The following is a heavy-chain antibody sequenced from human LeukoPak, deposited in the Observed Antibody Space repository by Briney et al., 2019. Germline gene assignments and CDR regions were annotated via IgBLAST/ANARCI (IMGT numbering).Heavy chain of an antibody. CDR1: GGSISSYY. Sequence: KPSETLSLTCTVSGGSISSYYWNWIRQPPGKGLEWIGYIYYSGSTNYNPSLKSRVTISVDTSKNQFSLKLSSVTAADTAVYYCARQLAVAGLYFDYWGQGTLVTVSS. V-gene: IGHV4-59*08. CDR3: ARQLAVAGLYFDY. J-gene: IGHJ4*02. D-gene: IGHD6-19*01. CDR2: IYYSGST.